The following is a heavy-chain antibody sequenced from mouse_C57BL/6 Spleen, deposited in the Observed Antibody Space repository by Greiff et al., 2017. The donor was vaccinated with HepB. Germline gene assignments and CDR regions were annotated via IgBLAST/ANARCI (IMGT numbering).Heavy chain of an antibody. CDR3: ARGIYSNYVGFAY. J-gene: IGHJ3*01. CDR2: ISYSGST. CDR1: GYSITSGYD. Sequence: EVKLLESGPGMVKPSQSLSLTCTVTGYSITSGYDWHWIRHFPGNKLEWMGYISYSGSTNYNPSLKSRISITHDTSKNHFFLKLNSVTTEDTATYYCARGIYSNYVGFAYWGQGTLVTVSA. V-gene: IGHV3-1*01. D-gene: IGHD2-5*01.